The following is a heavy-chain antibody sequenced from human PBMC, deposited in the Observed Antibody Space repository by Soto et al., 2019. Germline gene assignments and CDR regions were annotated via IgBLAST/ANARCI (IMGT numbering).Heavy chain of an antibody. CDR3: ARDVEGATGRGLDY. D-gene: IGHD1-26*01. J-gene: IGHJ4*02. V-gene: IGHV4-34*01. CDR2: INHSGST. Sequence: PSETLSLTCAVXGGSFSGYYWTWIRQPPGTGLEWIGEINHSGSTNYNPSLKSRVTISVDTSKNQFSLKLSSVTAADTAVYYCARDVEGATGRGLDYWGQGTLVTVSS. CDR1: GGSFSGYY.